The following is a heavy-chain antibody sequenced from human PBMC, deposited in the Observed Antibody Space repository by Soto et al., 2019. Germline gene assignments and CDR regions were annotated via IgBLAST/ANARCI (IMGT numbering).Heavy chain of an antibody. J-gene: IGHJ4*02. Sequence: ASVKVSCKASGYTFTSYGISWVRQAPGQGLEWMGWISAYNGNTNYAQKLQGRVTMTTDTSTSTAYMELRSLRSDDTAVYYCARERRAYYYDSSGYYFGYWGQGTLVTAPQ. CDR2: ISAYNGNT. D-gene: IGHD3-22*01. CDR3: ARERRAYYYDSSGYYFGY. CDR1: GYTFTSYG. V-gene: IGHV1-18*04.